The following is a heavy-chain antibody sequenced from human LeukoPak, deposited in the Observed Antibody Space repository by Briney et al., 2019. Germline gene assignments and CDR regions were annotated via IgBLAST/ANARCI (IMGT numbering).Heavy chain of an antibody. J-gene: IGHJ4*02. CDR3: ARVRDYYDSSDFDY. Sequence: SETLSLTCTVSGGSISSSSYYWGWIRQPPGKGLEWIGSIYYSGSTYYNPSLKSRVTISVDTSKNQFSLKLSSVTAADTAVYYCARVRDYYDSSDFDYWGQGTLVTVSS. CDR1: GGSISSSSYY. V-gene: IGHV4-39*07. D-gene: IGHD3-22*01. CDR2: IYYSGST.